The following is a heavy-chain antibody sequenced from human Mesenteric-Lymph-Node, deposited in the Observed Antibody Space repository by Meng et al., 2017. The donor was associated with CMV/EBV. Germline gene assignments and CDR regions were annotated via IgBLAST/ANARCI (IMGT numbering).Heavy chain of an antibody. CDR3: ARHRGFRTYGGNWFDP. V-gene: IGHV4-39*01. D-gene: IGHD3-16*01. CDR2: IYYTGST. Sequence: SETLSLTCTVSGGSISSSSYYWAWIRQPPGKGLEWIGSIYYTGSTYYNPSLESRLSISVGTSKNLFSLRLRSVTAADTAIYYCARHRGFRTYGGNWFDPWGQGTLVTVSS. J-gene: IGHJ5*02. CDR1: GGSISSSSYY.